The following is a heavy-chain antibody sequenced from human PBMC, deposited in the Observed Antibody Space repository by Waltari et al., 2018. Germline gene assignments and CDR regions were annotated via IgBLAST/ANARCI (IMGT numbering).Heavy chain of an antibody. Sequence: QVQLQQWGAGLLKPSETLSLTCAVYGGSFSGYYWSWIRQPPGKGLEWIREINHSGSTNYNPSLKSRVTISVDTSKNQFSLKLSSVTAADTAVYYCARGHYDSSGYLLWGQGTLVTVSS. V-gene: IGHV4-34*01. J-gene: IGHJ4*02. CDR3: ARGHYDSSGYLL. CDR2: INHSGST. D-gene: IGHD3-22*01. CDR1: GGSFSGYY.